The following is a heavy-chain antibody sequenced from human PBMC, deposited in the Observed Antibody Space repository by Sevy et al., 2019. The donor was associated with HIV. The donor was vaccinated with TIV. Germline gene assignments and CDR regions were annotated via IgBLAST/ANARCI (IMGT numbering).Heavy chain of an antibody. CDR1: GFTFSSYS. D-gene: IGHD3-22*01. Sequence: GGSLRLSCAASGFTFSSYSMNWVRQAPGKGLEWISSITGDSSYMYDADSVKGRFTISKDNAKNSLYLNMNGLRAEDTAVYYCSRDRPTLNYHASSGYNYYFDSWGQGSLVTVAS. CDR2: ITGDSSYM. V-gene: IGHV3-21*01. J-gene: IGHJ4*02. CDR3: SRDRPTLNYHASSGYNYYFDS.